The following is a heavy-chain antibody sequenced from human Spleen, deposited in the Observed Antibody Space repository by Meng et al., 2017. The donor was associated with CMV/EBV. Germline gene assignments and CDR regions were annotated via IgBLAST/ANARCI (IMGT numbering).Heavy chain of an antibody. Sequence: GSFSSYALSWVRQAPGQGLEWVGGFIPLFGTANYAKKFQGRLTINTDESMTTAYMELRSLRYEDSAVYFCATSPYCGGDCYNGGFDPWGQGSLVTVSS. CDR2: FIPLFGTA. D-gene: IGHD2-21*01. V-gene: IGHV1-69*05. CDR3: ATSPYCGGDCYNGGFDP. J-gene: IGHJ5*02. CDR1: GSFSSYA.